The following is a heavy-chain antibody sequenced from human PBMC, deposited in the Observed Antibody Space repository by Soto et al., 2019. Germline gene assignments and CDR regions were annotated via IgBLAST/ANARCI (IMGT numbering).Heavy chain of an antibody. D-gene: IGHD5-18*01. Sequence: QVQLQESGPGLVKPSQTLSLTCTVSGGSISSGGYYWSWIRQHPGKGLEWIGYIYYSGSTYYNPYLKSRVTISVDTSKNQFSLKLSSVTAADMAVYYCARSGYSYGPNPLLYWGQGTLVTVSS. J-gene: IGHJ4*02. CDR3: ARSGYSYGPNPLLY. CDR2: IYYSGST. CDR1: GGSISSGGYY. V-gene: IGHV4-31*03.